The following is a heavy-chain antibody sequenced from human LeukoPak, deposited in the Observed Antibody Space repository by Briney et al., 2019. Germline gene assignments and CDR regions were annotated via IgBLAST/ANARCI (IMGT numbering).Heavy chain of an antibody. CDR1: GYTFSSYH. V-gene: IGHV1-46*01. CDR3: ARGLGIVGATWGLNWFDP. CDR2: IDPSGGRT. J-gene: IGHJ5*02. D-gene: IGHD1-26*01. Sequence: APVKVSCKASGYTFSSYHMYWVRQVPGQGLEWMGIIDPSGGRTTYAQKFQGRVTMTRDMSTSTVYMEMSSLRSEDTAVYYCARGLGIVGATWGLNWFDPWGQGTLVTVSS.